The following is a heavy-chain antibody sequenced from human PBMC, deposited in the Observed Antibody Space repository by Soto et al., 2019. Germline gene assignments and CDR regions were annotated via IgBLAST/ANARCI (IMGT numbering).Heavy chain of an antibody. CDR2: ITTTGRNT. D-gene: IGHD6-13*01. CDR3: ARGAAAAGTDWFDA. V-gene: IGHV3-23*01. Sequence: EMQLLASGGGLVQPGGSLRLSCAASGFTFISYGMTWVRQAPGKGLEWVSGITTTGRNTYYAESVKGRFTISRDNSKNVVYLQMNSLRAEDTAVYYCARGAAAAGTDWFDAGGQGTLVIVSS. J-gene: IGHJ5*02. CDR1: GFTFISYG.